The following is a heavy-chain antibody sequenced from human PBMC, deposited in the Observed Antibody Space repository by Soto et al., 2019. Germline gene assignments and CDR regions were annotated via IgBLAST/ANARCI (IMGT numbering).Heavy chain of an antibody. Sequence: ASVKVSFKASGYTFSSYGISWLRQAPGQGLEWMGWISAYTGKTNYAQKLQGRVTMTTDTSTSTAYMEVRSLRSDDTAVYYCARDLDSGSYYFDYWGQGTLVTVSS. CDR2: ISAYTGKT. V-gene: IGHV1-18*04. CDR3: ARDLDSGSYYFDY. J-gene: IGHJ4*02. CDR1: GYTFSSYG. D-gene: IGHD1-26*01.